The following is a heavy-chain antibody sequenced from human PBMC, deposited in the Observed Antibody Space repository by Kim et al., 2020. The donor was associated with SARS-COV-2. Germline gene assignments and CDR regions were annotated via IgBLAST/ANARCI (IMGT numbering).Heavy chain of an antibody. D-gene: IGHD3-10*01. V-gene: IGHV3-30*03. CDR2: ISYDGSNK. Sequence: GGSLRLSCAASGFTFSSYGMHWVRQAPGKGLEWVAVISYDGSNKYYADSVKGRFTISRDNSKNTLYLQMNSLRAEDTAVYYCASLVRGPDYYGSGSIHWGQGTLVTVSS. CDR3: ASLVRGPDYYGSGSIH. J-gene: IGHJ4*02. CDR1: GFTFSSYG.